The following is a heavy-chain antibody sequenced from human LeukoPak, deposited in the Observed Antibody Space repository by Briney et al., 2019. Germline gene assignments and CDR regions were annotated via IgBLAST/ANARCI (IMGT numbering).Heavy chain of an antibody. CDR2: ISGSGGST. CDR1: GFTFSSYA. Sequence: GGSLRLSCAASGFTFSSYAMSWVRQAPGKGLEWVSAISGSGGSTYYADSVKGRFTISRDNSKNTLYLQMSSLRAEDTAVYYCAKSPQPNYYGEEDYFDYWGQGTLVTVSS. D-gene: IGHD3-10*01. V-gene: IGHV3-23*01. CDR3: AKSPQPNYYGEEDYFDY. J-gene: IGHJ4*02.